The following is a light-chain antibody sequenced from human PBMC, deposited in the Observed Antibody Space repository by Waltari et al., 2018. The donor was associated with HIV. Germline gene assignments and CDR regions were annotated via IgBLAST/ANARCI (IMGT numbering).Light chain of an antibody. Sequence: QSVLTQPPSASGTPGQSVTSSCSGSTSNIGLNTVNWYQHLPGTGPKLLIYGNDQRPSGVPDRFAGSKSGTSASLAISGLQSEDEADYYCAAWDYSLNGLYVFGTGTKVTVV. V-gene: IGLV1-44*01. J-gene: IGLJ1*01. CDR3: AAWDYSLNGLYV. CDR1: TSNIGLNT. CDR2: GND.